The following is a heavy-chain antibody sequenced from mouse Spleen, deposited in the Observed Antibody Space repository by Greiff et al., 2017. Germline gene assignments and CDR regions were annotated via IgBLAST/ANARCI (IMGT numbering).Heavy chain of an antibody. J-gene: IGHJ4*01. CDR3: VRHGGVRRRYYAMDY. CDR2: IRSKSNNYAT. D-gene: IGHD2-14*01. CDR1: GFSFNTYA. Sequence: EVQLVESGGGLVQPKGSLKLSCAASGFSFNTYAMNWVRQAPGKGLEWVARIRSKSNNYATYYADSVKDRFTISRDDSESMLYLQMNNLKTEDTAMYYCVRHGGVRRRYYAMDYWGQGTSVTVSS. V-gene: IGHV10-1*01.